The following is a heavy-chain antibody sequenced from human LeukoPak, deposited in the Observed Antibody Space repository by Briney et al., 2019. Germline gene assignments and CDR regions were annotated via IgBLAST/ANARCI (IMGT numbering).Heavy chain of an antibody. Sequence: GGSLRLSCAASGFTFSSNDMHWVRPAPGKGRAWVAVIWYDGNNKYYADSVKGRFTISRDNSKNTLFLQMNSLRAEDTAVYYCATHSLPAPYWYFALWGRGTLVTVSS. CDR1: GFTFSSND. V-gene: IGHV3-33*01. D-gene: IGHD2-2*01. CDR2: IWYDGNNK. CDR3: ATHSLPAPYWYFAL. J-gene: IGHJ2*01.